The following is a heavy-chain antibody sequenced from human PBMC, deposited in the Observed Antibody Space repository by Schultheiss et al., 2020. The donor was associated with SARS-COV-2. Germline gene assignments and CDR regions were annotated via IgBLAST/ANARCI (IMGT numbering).Heavy chain of an antibody. CDR1: GFTFSSYG. D-gene: IGHD3-3*01. CDR3: AKAHDFWSGYYRRFDP. CDR2: IWYDGSNK. Sequence: GESLKISCAASGFTFSSYGMHWVRQAPGKGLEWVAVIWYDGSNKYYADSVKGRFTISRDNSKNTLYLQMNSLRAEDTAVYYCAKAHDFWSGYYRRFDPWGQGTLVTVSS. V-gene: IGHV3-33*06. J-gene: IGHJ5*02.